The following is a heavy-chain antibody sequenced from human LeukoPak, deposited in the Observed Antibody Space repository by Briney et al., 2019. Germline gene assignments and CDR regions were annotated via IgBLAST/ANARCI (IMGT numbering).Heavy chain of an antibody. CDR1: GYTFTGYY. V-gene: IGHV1-2*04. Sequence: ASVKVSCKASGYTFTGYYMHWVRQAPGQGLEWMGWINPNSGGTNYAQKFQGWVTMTRDTSISTAYMELSRLRSDDTAVYYCARAPRGYCSSTSCFDYWGQGTLVTVSS. CDR2: INPNSGGT. J-gene: IGHJ4*02. D-gene: IGHD2-2*03. CDR3: ARAPRGYCSSTSCFDY.